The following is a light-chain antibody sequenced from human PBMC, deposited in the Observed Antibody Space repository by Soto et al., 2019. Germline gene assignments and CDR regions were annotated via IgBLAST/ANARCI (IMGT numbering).Light chain of an antibody. CDR3: CSYAGSSTPYV. CDR1: SSDVGSYNL. V-gene: IGLV2-23*02. Sequence: QAVLTQPAPGSGSPGRSSTISCTGTSSDVGSYNLVSWYQQHPGKAPKLMIYEVSQRPSGLSYRFSGSKSGNTASLTISRLQAEDEADYYCCSYAGSSTPYVFGTGTKVPVL. J-gene: IGLJ1*01. CDR2: EVS.